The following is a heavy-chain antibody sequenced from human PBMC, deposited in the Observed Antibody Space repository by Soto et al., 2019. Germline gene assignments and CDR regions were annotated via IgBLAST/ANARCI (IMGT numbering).Heavy chain of an antibody. CDR3: ARALLPHFRYFVWPYYYGMDV. CDR1: GYTFTGYY. D-gene: IGHD3-9*01. CDR2: INPNSGGT. Sequence: XSVKGSCKASGYTFTGYYMHWVRQAPGQGLEWMGWINPNSGGTNYSQKFQGRVTMARDTSISTAYMELSRLRSDDTAVYYCARALLPHFRYFVWPYYYGMDVWGQGTTVTVSS. J-gene: IGHJ6*02. V-gene: IGHV1-2*02.